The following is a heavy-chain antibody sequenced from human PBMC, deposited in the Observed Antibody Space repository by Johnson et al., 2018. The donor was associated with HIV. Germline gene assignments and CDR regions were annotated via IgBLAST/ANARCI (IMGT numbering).Heavy chain of an antibody. J-gene: IGHJ3*02. Sequence: VQLVESGGRVVRPGESLRLSCAASGFTFDDYGMSWVRQAPGKGLEWVSGIHWNGGSTGYADSVMGRFTISRDKAKNSLYLQMNSLRAEDTAVYYCARSYCSGGSCRIHDAFDIWGQGTMVTVSS. D-gene: IGHD2-15*01. CDR3: ARSYCSGGSCRIHDAFDI. CDR2: IHWNGGST. CDR1: GFTFDDYG. V-gene: IGHV3-20*04.